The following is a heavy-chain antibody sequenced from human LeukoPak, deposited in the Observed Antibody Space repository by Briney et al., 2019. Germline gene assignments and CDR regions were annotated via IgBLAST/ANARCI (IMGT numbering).Heavy chain of an antibody. CDR3: ARVGARTYYYDSSGYSADY. V-gene: IGHV3-33*08. CDR1: GFTFSSYG. CDR2: IWYDGSNK. Sequence: PGGSLRLSCAASGFTFSSYGMHWVRQAPGKGLEWVAVIWYDGSNKYYADSVKGRFTISRDNSKNTLYLQTNSLRAEDTAVYYCARVGARTYYYDSSGYSADYWGQGTLVTVSS. J-gene: IGHJ4*02. D-gene: IGHD3-22*01.